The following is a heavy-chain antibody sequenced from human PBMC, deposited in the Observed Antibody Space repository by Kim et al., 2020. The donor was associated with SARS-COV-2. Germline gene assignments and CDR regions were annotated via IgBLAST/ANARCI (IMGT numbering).Heavy chain of an antibody. CDR2: TYYRSKWYN. J-gene: IGHJ5*02. CDR3: SRGIAAGRFDP. D-gene: IGHD6-25*01. Sequence: SQTLSLTCAISGDSVSSNSAAWNWMRQSPSRGLEWLGRTYYRSKWYNDYAVTVRSRITINPDPSKNQFSLQLNSVTPDDTAVYYCSRGIAAGRFDPWGQGTLVTVSS. CDR1: GDSVSSNSAA. V-gene: IGHV6-1*01.